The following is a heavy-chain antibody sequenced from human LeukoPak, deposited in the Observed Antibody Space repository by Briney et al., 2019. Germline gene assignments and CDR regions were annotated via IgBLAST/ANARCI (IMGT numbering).Heavy chain of an antibody. Sequence: GGSLRLSCAASGFTFSSYAMSWVRQAPGKGLEWVSAISGSGGSTYYADSVKGRFTISRDNAKNSLYLQMNSLRDEDTAVYYCARVGYCGGGNCYPFDYWGQGTLVTVSS. J-gene: IGHJ4*02. CDR2: ISGSGGST. V-gene: IGHV3-23*01. D-gene: IGHD2-15*01. CDR3: ARVGYCGGGNCYPFDY. CDR1: GFTFSSYA.